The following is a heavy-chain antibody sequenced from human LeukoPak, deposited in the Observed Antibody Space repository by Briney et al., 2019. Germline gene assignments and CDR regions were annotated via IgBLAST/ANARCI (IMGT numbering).Heavy chain of an antibody. CDR3: ARDMRRALAGTTGKADY. J-gene: IGHJ4*02. CDR1: GFTFSSYW. Sequence: GGSLRLSCAASGFTFSSYWMSWVRQAPGEGLEWVTNIKQDGSEKYYVDSVKGRFTISRDNAKNSLYLQMNSLRAEDTAVYYCARDMRRALAGTTGKADYWGQGTLVTVSS. V-gene: IGHV3-7*01. D-gene: IGHD1-1*01. CDR2: IKQDGSEK.